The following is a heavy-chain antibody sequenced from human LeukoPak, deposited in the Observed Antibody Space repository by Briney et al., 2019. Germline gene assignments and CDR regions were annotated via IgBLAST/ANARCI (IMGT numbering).Heavy chain of an antibody. CDR3: ARTVTMEWYFDL. Sequence: GGSLRLSCAASGFTVSSNYMSRVRQAPGKGLEWVSVIYSGGSTYYADSVKGRFTISRDNSKNTLYLQMNSLRAEDTAVYYCARTVTMEWYFDLWGRGTLVTVSS. V-gene: IGHV3-53*01. CDR2: IYSGGST. D-gene: IGHD4-17*01. CDR1: GFTVSSNY. J-gene: IGHJ2*01.